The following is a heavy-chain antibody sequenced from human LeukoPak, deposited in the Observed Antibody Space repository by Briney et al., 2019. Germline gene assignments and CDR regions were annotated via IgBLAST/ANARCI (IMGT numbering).Heavy chain of an antibody. J-gene: IGHJ4*02. CDR1: GYTFTIYY. V-gene: IGHV1-46*01. Sequence: ASVKVSFKASGYTFTIYYMHWVRQAPGQGLEWMGIINPSGGSTSYAQKFQGRVTMTRDMSTSTVYMELSSLRSEDTAVYYCARDWGAARPLGLGDYWGQGTLVTVSS. CDR3: ARDWGAARPLGLGDY. D-gene: IGHD6-6*01. CDR2: INPSGGST.